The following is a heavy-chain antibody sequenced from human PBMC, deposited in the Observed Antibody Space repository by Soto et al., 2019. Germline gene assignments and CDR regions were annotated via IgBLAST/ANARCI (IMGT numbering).Heavy chain of an antibody. V-gene: IGHV4-31*03. CDR3: AKAIGIDFSWFDS. CDR1: GGSTSSGGHH. J-gene: IGHJ5*01. D-gene: IGHD3-3*01. CDR2: IHHSGNS. Sequence: QVKLQESGPGLVKTSQTLSLTCTVSGGSTSSGGHHWSWIRQRPGKGLEWIGYIHHSGNSLYNPSLKSRVTMSVDTSNNQVSLRLTSLTVADTAVYYCAKAIGIDFSWFDSWGQGTLVSVSS.